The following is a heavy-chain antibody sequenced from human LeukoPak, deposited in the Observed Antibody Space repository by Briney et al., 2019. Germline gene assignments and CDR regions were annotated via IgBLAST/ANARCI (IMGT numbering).Heavy chain of an antibody. CDR3: AKALGVWQPLDGMDV. V-gene: IGHV3-23*01. CDR1: GFTFSSYA. J-gene: IGHJ6*02. CDR2: ISGSGGST. D-gene: IGHD6-13*01. Sequence: GGSLRLSCAASGFTFSSYAMSWVRQAPGKGLEWVSAISGSGGSTSYADSVKGRFTISRDNSKNTLYLQMDSLRAEDTAVYYCAKALGVWQPLDGMDVWGQGTTVTVSS.